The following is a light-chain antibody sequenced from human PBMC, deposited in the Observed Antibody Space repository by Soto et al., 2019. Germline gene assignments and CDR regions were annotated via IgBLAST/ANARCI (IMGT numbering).Light chain of an antibody. J-gene: IGLJ1*01. Sequence: QSVLTQPASVSGAPGQSITISCTGTSNDVGGYKYVSWYQQRPGTAPKLIMFEVNNRPSGVSDRFSGSRSANTASLTISGLQAQDDADYYCSSYSSNNILSYVFGTGTKLTVL. CDR3: SSYSSNNILSYV. CDR1: SNDVGGYKY. V-gene: IGLV2-14*03. CDR2: EVN.